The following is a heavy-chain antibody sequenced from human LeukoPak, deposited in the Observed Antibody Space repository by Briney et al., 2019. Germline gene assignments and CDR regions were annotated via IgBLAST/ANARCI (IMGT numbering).Heavy chain of an antibody. CDR2: IGTAGDT. CDR3: ARAYRGYYGSGSCYNDAFDI. Sequence: QPGGSLRLSCAASGFAFSSYDMHWVRQATGKGLEWVSAIGTAGDTYYPGSVKGRFTISRENAKNSLYLQMNSLRAGDTAAYYCARAYRGYYGSGSCYNDAFDIWGQGTMVTVSS. CDR1: GFAFSSYD. D-gene: IGHD3-10*01. V-gene: IGHV3-13*04. J-gene: IGHJ3*02.